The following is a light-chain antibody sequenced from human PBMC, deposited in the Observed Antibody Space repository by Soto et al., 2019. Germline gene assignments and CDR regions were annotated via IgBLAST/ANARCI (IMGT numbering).Light chain of an antibody. Sequence: QSVLTQPPSASGTPGQRVTISCSGSSSNIGSNYVYWYQQLPGTAPKLLIFRSTQRPSGVPDRFSGSKSGTSASLAISGLRSEDEADYSCAAWDDSLSGVVFGGGTKLTVL. CDR3: AAWDDSLSGVV. CDR1: SSNIGSNY. J-gene: IGLJ2*01. V-gene: IGLV1-47*01. CDR2: RST.